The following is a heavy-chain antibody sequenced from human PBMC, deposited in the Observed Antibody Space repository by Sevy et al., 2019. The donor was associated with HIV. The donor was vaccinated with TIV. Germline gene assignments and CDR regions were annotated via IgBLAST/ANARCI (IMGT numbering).Heavy chain of an antibody. CDR1: GVSISSGAYS. Sequence: SETLSLTCAVSGVSISSGAYSWNWIRQPPGKGLEWIGYIYHTGNTYYNPSLKSRITISLDRSKNQFSLRLSSVTAADTAVYFCARDGGTMTMPGSFDIWGQGTMVTVS. CDR2: IYHTGNT. J-gene: IGHJ3*02. CDR3: ARDGGTMTMPGSFDI. D-gene: IGHD4-17*01. V-gene: IGHV4-30-2*01.